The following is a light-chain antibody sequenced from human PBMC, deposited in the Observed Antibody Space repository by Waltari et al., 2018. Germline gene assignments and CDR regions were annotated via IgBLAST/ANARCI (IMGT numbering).Light chain of an antibody. CDR2: EVN. CDR3: SSYAGIDNFVV. CDR1: SSDIGTYNY. Sequence: QSDLTQPPSASGSPGQSVTISCTGTSSDIGTYNYVSWYQQHEGEAPQHVIHEVNKRPSGVPERFSGSKSGNTASLTVSGLQAEDEADYFCSSYAGIDNFVVFGGGTKLTVL. J-gene: IGLJ2*01. V-gene: IGLV2-8*01.